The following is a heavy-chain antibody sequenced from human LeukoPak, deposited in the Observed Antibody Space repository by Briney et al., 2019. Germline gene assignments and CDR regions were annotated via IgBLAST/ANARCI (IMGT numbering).Heavy chain of an antibody. Sequence: ASVKVSCKAPGYTFTSYDINWVRQATGQGLEWMGWMNPNSGNTGYAQKFQGRVTMTRNTSISTAYMELSSLRSEDTAVYYCARGKKRRSTDPNWFDPWGQGTLVTVSS. V-gene: IGHV1-8*01. J-gene: IGHJ5*02. CDR3: ARGKKRRSTDPNWFDP. CDR2: MNPNSGNT. D-gene: IGHD5-24*01. CDR1: GYTFTSYD.